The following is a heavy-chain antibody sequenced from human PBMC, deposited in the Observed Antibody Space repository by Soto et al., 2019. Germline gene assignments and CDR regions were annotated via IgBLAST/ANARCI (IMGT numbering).Heavy chain of an antibody. CDR2: IYYSGST. CDR1: GGSISSGGYY. Sequence: QVQLQESGPGLVKPSQTLSLTCTVSGGSISSGGYYWSWIRQHPGKGLEWIGYIYYSGSTYYNPSLESRVTISVDTSKNQFSLKLSSVTAADTAVYYCARGVTYYYGSGSFDPWGQGTLVTVSS. CDR3: ARGVTYYYGSGSFDP. V-gene: IGHV4-31*03. J-gene: IGHJ5*02. D-gene: IGHD3-10*01.